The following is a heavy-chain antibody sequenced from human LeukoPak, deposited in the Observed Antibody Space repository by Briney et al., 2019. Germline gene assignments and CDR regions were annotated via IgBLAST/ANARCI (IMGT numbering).Heavy chain of an antibody. D-gene: IGHD5-18*01. Sequence: PSETLSLTCTVSGGSISSYYWSWVRQPPGKGLEWGGYIYYSGSTNYNPSLKSRVTISVDTSKNQFSLKLSSVTAADTAVYYCARGEPRTPWIQLWSHPFDYWGQGTLVTVSS. CDR1: GGSISSYY. CDR3: ARGEPRTPWIQLWSHPFDY. CDR2: IYYSGST. J-gene: IGHJ4*02. V-gene: IGHV4-59*01.